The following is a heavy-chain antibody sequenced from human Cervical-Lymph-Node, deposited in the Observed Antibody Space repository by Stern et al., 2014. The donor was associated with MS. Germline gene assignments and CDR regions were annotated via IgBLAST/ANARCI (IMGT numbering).Heavy chain of an antibody. CDR2: ITPGNGNT. D-gene: IGHD4-17*01. V-gene: IGHV1-3*01. CDR3: ARSIAGYGDFYHGAFDI. CDR1: GYTFTSYA. Sequence: VQLVESEAEVKKPGASVTISCKASGYTFTSYAIHWVRQAPGQRLEWMGWITPGNGNTRYSQKFQDRVTITRDTSASTAYVELSGLRSEDTAVYYCARSIAGYGDFYHGAFDIWGQGTVVTVSS. J-gene: IGHJ3*02.